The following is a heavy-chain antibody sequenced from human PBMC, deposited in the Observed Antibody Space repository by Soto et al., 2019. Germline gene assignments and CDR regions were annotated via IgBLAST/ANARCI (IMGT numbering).Heavy chain of an antibody. J-gene: IGHJ4*02. CDR1: GFTFSSYA. CDR3: ARDGYSDYSFDY. D-gene: IGHD4-17*01. Sequence: EVQLVESGGGLVQPGGSLRLSCAASGFTFSSYAMHWVRQTPGKGLEYVSTISRNGGSTYYANSVKGRFTISRDSSKNTLYLQMGSLRAEDMAVYYCARDGYSDYSFDYWGQGTLVTVSS. V-gene: IGHV3-64*01. CDR2: ISRNGGST.